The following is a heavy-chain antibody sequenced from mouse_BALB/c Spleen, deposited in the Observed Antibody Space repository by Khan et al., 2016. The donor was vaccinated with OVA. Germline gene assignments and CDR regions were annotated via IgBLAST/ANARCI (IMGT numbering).Heavy chain of an antibody. V-gene: IGHV1-77*01. D-gene: IGHD1-2*01. CDR2: ISPGSGDT. CDR3: ARRNYFGYTFAY. CDR1: GYTFTDYY. J-gene: IGHJ3*01. Sequence: QVQLKESGAELARPGASVKLSCKASGYTFTDYYINWVKQRTGQGLEWIGEISPGSGDTYYNEKFKGKATLTADKSSSTVYMQLSSLTAEASAVCSCARRNYFGYTFAYWGQGTLVTVSA.